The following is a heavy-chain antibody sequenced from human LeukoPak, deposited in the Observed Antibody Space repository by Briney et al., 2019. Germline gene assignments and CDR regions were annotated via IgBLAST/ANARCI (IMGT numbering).Heavy chain of an antibody. CDR3: ARGVLPKNWFDP. CDR2: INPNSGGT. Sequence: ASVKVSRKASGYTFTGYYTHWVRQAPGQGLEWMGWINPNSGGTNYAQKFQGRVTMTRDTSISTAYMELSRLRSDDTAVYYCARGVLPKNWFDPWGQGTLVTVSS. V-gene: IGHV1-2*02. D-gene: IGHD1-1*01. J-gene: IGHJ5*02. CDR1: GYTFTGYY.